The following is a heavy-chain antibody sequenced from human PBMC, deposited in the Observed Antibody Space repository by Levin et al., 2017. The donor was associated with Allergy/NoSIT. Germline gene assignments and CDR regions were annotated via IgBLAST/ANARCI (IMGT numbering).Heavy chain of an antibody. CDR3: AHRIVAAVGDNWFDP. D-gene: IGHD6-13*01. J-gene: IGHJ5*02. Sequence: SGPTLVKPTQTLTLTCTFSGFSLSTSGVGVGWIRQPPGKALEWLALIYWDDDKRYSPSLKSRLTITKDTSKNQVVLTMTNMDPVDTATYYCAHRIVAAVGDNWFDPWGQGTLVTVSS. CDR1: GFSLSTSGVG. CDR2: IYWDDDK. V-gene: IGHV2-5*02.